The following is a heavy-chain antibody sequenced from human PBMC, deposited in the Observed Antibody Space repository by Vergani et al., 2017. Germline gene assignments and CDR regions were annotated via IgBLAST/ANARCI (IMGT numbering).Heavy chain of an antibody. CDR3: ARRNGDYVDYFDY. J-gene: IGHJ4*02. D-gene: IGHD4-17*01. Sequence: QLQLQESGPGLVKPSETLSLTCTVSAGSISSSTYYWGWIRQPPGKGLEWIGTISYSGSTYYNPSLESRVTISVDTSKNQFSLRLSSVTAADTAMYYGARRNGDYVDYFDYWGQGTLVTVSS. CDR1: AGSISSSTYY. V-gene: IGHV4-39*01. CDR2: ISYSGST.